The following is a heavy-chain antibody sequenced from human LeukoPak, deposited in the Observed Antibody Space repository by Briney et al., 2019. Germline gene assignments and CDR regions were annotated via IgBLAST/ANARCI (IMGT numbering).Heavy chain of an antibody. CDR3: AKEFNRGLPDY. J-gene: IGHJ4*02. CDR2: ISNSGGDT. CDR1: GFTFTSYS. Sequence: GGSLRLSCAASGFTFTSYSMSWVRQAPGKGLEWVAAISNSGGDTFYSDSGKGRFTIARDNSKNTLYLQMSSLRAEDTAVYYCAKEFNRGLPDYWGQGTLVTVPS. V-gene: IGHV3-23*01. D-gene: IGHD2-21*01.